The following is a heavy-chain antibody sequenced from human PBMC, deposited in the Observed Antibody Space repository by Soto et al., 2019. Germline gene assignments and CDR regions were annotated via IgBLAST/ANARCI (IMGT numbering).Heavy chain of an antibody. CDR3: AREVNSSPARGPTWFDP. J-gene: IGHJ5*02. CDR1: GASINNSHW. CDR2: TYNSGTT. D-gene: IGHD6-13*01. Sequence: QVQLQESGPGLVQPSGTLSLTCAVSGASINNSHWWSWVRQTPGKGLELIGETYNSGTTNYNPSLKNRVTISIAKSMNKFSLKINSVTAADTDVYYCAREVNSSPARGPTWFDPWGQRTLVTVSS. V-gene: IGHV4-4*02.